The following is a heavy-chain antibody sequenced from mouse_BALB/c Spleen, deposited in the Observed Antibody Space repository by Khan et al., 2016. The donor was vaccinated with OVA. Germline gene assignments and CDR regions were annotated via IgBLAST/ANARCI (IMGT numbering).Heavy chain of an antibody. CDR3: WVLL. Sequence: EVKVEESGGGLVQPGGSMKLSCVASGFTFSNYWMNWVRQSPEKGLEWVAEIRLKSDDYVTHYAVSVQGRFTISRDDYKSSVSLQMNNLRAEDTGIYYCWVLLWGQGTTLTVSS. CDR1: GFTFSNYW. CDR2: IRLKSDDYVT. D-gene: IGHD2-14*01. J-gene: IGHJ2*01. V-gene: IGHV6-6*02.